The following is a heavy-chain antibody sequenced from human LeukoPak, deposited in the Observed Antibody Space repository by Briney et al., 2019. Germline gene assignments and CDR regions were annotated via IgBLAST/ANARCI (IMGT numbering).Heavy chain of an antibody. J-gene: IGHJ3*01. D-gene: IGHD6-13*01. V-gene: IGHV3-30*03. CDR3: AMLNSSSR. CDR1: GFTFSSYG. CDR2: ISYDGSNK. Sequence: GGSLRLSCAASGFTFSSYGMHWVRQAPGKGLEWVAVISYDGSNKYYADSVKGRFTISRDNSKNTLYLQMNSLRAEDTAVYYCAMLNSSSRRGQGTMVTVPS.